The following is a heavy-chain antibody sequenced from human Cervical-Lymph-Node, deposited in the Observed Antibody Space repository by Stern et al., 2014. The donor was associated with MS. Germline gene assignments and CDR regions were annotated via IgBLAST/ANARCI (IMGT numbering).Heavy chain of an antibody. CDR3: ARSDYGDPDAFDI. D-gene: IGHD4-17*01. CDR2: IYYSGST. Sequence: QLQLQESGPGLVKPSQTLSLTCTVSCGSLSSGGYYWSWIRQHPGKGLEWIGYIYYSGSTYYNPSLKSRVTISVDTSKNQFSLKLSSVTAADTAVYYCARSDYGDPDAFDIWGQGTMVTVSS. CDR1: CGSLSSGGYY. V-gene: IGHV4-31*03. J-gene: IGHJ3*02.